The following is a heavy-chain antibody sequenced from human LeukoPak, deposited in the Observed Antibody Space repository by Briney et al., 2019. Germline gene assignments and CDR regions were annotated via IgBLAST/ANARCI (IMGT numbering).Heavy chain of an antibody. J-gene: IGHJ3*02. CDR2: INHRGRT. Sequence: SETLSLTCAVYGGSFSGYYWSWIRQPPGKGLEWIGEINHRGRTNYNPSIKSRVTISVDTSKNQCSLKLSSVAAADTAVYYCASGGASVAGTGAFDICGQGTMVTVSS. CDR1: GGSFSGYY. D-gene: IGHD6-19*01. CDR3: ASGGASVAGTGAFDI. V-gene: IGHV4-34*01.